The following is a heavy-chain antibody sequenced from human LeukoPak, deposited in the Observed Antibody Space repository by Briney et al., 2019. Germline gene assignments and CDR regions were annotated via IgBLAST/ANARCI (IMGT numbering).Heavy chain of an antibody. V-gene: IGHV3-48*01. CDR2: ISGSSGII. CDR3: ARRPYSDTSGRLSDV. J-gene: IGHJ6*02. CDR1: GFTFNTYT. D-gene: IGHD3-22*01. Sequence: GGSLRLSCAASGFTFNTYTMNWVRQAPGKGLEWVSYISGSSGIIDYADSVRGRFTISRDNAKNSLYLQMNSLRAEDTAVYYCARRPYSDTSGRLSDVWGQGTTVTVSS.